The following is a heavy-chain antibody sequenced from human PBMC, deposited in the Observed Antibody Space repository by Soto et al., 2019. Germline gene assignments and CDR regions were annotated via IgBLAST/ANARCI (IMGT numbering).Heavy chain of an antibody. D-gene: IGHD2-15*01. Sequence: PGGSLRLSCSASGFIFSTYAMHWVRQAPGKGLEHISAISPNGDSTYYADSVKGRFTISRDNSKNTLYLQMTSLRAEDTAVYYCVKENLGYCSGGSCYSWYYYGMDVWGQGTTVTVSS. CDR2: ISPNGDST. J-gene: IGHJ6*02. CDR1: GFIFSTYA. CDR3: VKENLGYCSGGSCYSWYYYGMDV. V-gene: IGHV3-64D*06.